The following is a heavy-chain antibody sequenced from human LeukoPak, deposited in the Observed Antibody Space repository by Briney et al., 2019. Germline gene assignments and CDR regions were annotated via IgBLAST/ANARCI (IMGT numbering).Heavy chain of an antibody. CDR1: GFTFSSYG. D-gene: IGHD3-22*01. Sequence: GGSLRLSCATSGFTFSSYGMSWVRQAPGKGLEWVSAISGSGGSTYYADSVKGRFTISRDNSKNTLYLQMNSLRAEDTAVYYCAPSPDYYDSSGYYPSFDYWGQGTLVTVSS. J-gene: IGHJ4*02. CDR3: APSPDYYDSSGYYPSFDY. V-gene: IGHV3-23*01. CDR2: ISGSGGST.